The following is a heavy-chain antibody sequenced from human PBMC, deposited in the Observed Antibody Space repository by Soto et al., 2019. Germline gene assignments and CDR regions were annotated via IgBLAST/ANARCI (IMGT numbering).Heavy chain of an antibody. CDR2: ISSSSSHT. CDR1: GFTFSDYY. V-gene: IGHV3-11*06. D-gene: IGHD3-3*01. Sequence: GGSLRLSCAASGFTFSDYYMSWIRQAPGKGLEWVSYISSSSSHTNYADSVKGRFTISRDNAKNSLYLQMNSLRAEDTAVYYCARDSRYYDFWSGPDAPRTFDYWGQGTLVTVSS. J-gene: IGHJ4*02. CDR3: ARDSRYYDFWSGPDAPRTFDY.